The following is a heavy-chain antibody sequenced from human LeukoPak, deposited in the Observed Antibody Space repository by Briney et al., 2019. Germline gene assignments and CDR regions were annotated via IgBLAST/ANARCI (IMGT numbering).Heavy chain of an antibody. CDR1: GGTFSSYA. J-gene: IGHJ5*02. CDR2: IIPILGIA. V-gene: IGHV1-69*04. CDR3: AREAPGVVTPNWFDP. Sequence: GASVKVSCKASGGTFSSYAISWVRQAPGQGLEWMGRIIPILGIANYAQKFQGRVTITADKSTSTAYMELSSLRSEDTAVYYCAREAPGVVTPNWFDPWGQGTLVTVSS. D-gene: IGHD3-3*01.